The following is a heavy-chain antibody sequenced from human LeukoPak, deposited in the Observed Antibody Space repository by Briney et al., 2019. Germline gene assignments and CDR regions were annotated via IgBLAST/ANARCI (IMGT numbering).Heavy chain of an antibody. V-gene: IGHV3-49*03. CDR2: IRSKAYGGTT. CDR3: TRGPMIVVGNWFDP. CDR1: GFTFGDYA. J-gene: IGHJ5*02. Sequence: GGSLRLSCTASGFTFGDYAMSWFRQAPGKGVEWVGFIRSKAYGGTTEYAASVKGRFTISRDDSKSIAYLQMNSLKTGDTAVYYCTRGPMIVVGNWFDPWGQGTLVTVSS. D-gene: IGHD3-22*01.